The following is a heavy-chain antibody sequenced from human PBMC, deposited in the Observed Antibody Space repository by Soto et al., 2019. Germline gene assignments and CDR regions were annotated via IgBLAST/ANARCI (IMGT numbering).Heavy chain of an antibody. D-gene: IGHD6-19*01. Sequence: QVQLVQSGAEVKRSGASVRISCKASGYTFNRHDINWVRQATGQGPEWIGWMNPNSGNTGYAQKFQGRVTMTRDSSITTAYMDLSGLTSEDTAIYYCAREGLYGSIQDNTFDIWGQGTMVSVSS. CDR1: GYTFNRHD. CDR3: AREGLYGSIQDNTFDI. CDR2: MNPNSGNT. J-gene: IGHJ3*02. V-gene: IGHV1-8*01.